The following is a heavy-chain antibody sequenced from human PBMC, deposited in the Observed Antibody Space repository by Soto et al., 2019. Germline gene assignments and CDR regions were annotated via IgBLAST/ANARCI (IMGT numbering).Heavy chain of an antibody. D-gene: IGHD3-16*02. CDR1: GFTCSSYG. CDR2: ISYDGSNQ. V-gene: IGHV3-30*18. Sequence: PGGSLRLACRAAGFTCSSYGMHGVRQAPGKGLEWVAVISYDGSNQYYADSVKGRFIISRDNFKDTLNLQVNSLRAEDTAVYYFAKALGELSPESFDYWGQGILVTVSS. CDR3: AKALGELSPESFDY. J-gene: IGHJ4*02.